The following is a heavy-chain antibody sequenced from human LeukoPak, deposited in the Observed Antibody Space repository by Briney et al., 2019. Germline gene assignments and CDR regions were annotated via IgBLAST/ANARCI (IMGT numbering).Heavy chain of an antibody. CDR3: AKDQYSYGYCCSRWDY. Sequence: GGSLRLSCAASGFTFSSYAMSWVRQAPGKRLEWVSAISGSGGSTYYADSVKGRFTISRDNSKNTLYLQMNSLRAEDTAVYYCAKDQYSYGYCCSRWDYWGQGTLVTVSS. V-gene: IGHV3-23*01. D-gene: IGHD5-18*01. CDR1: GFTFSSYA. CDR2: ISGSGGST. J-gene: IGHJ4*02.